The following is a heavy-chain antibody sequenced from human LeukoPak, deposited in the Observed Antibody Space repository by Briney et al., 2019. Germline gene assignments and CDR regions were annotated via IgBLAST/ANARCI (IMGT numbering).Heavy chain of an antibody. CDR2: ISSSSSYI. D-gene: IGHD3-22*01. J-gene: IGHJ4*02. Sequence: PGGSLRLSCAASGFTFSSYSMNWVRQAPGKGLEWVSSISSSSSYIYYADSVKGRFTISRDNAKDSLYLQMNSLRAEDTAVYYCARVAMIVAKPYDNWGQGTLVTVSS. CDR3: ARVAMIVAKPYDN. V-gene: IGHV3-21*01. CDR1: GFTFSSYS.